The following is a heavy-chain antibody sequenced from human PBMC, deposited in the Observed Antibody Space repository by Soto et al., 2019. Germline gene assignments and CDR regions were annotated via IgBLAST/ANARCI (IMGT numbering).Heavy chain of an antibody. D-gene: IGHD3-22*01. V-gene: IGHV4-39*01. CDR3: ARRLYYDSSGFEGGGMDV. CDR1: SNSISSSSYY. Sequence: SEILSLTCTVSSNSISSSSYYWGWIRQPLVKGLEWIGSIYYSGSPYYNPSLKSRVTLSVDTSKNQFSLKLSSVTAADTAVYYCARRLYYDSSGFEGGGMDVWCQGTTVT. CDR2: IYYSGSP. J-gene: IGHJ6*02.